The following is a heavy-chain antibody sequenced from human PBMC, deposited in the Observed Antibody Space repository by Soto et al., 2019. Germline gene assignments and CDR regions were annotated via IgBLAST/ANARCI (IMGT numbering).Heavy chain of an antibody. Sequence: PGGSLSLSCAASGFSFSHYAMHWVRQPPGKGLEWVALISYDGDNQYFTDSVRGRFTISRDNSKTTVYLEMNSLRLDDTATYYCVSPHSDSSNAFDLWGQGTLVTVSS. J-gene: IGHJ5*02. CDR1: GFSFSHYA. CDR3: VSPHSDSSNAFDL. V-gene: IGHV3-30-3*01. D-gene: IGHD3-22*01. CDR2: ISYDGDNQ.